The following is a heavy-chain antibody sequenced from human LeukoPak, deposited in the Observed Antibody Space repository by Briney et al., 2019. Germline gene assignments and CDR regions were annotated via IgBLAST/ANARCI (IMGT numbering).Heavy chain of an antibody. CDR3: ARGGEWLDPERIPVDY. Sequence: SQTLSLTCAISGDSVSTNTAAWSWIRQSPSRGLEWLGRTYYRFKWYTDSAVSVKSRITINPDTSKNQFSLQLNSVTPEDTAVYYCARGGEWLDPERIPVDYWGQGTLVTVSS. CDR2: TYYRFKWYT. D-gene: IGHD6-19*01. CDR1: GDSVSTNTAA. V-gene: IGHV6-1*01. J-gene: IGHJ4*02.